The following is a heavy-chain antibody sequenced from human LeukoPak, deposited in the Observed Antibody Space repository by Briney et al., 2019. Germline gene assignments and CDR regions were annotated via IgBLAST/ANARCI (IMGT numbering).Heavy chain of an antibody. Sequence: GGSLRLSCAASGFTFSSYSMNWVRQAPGKGLEWVSYISSSSSTIYYADSVKGRFTISRDNAKNSLYLQMNSLRAEDTAVYYCASPPGPYYYYGMDVWGQGTLLTVSS. CDR3: ASPPGPYYYYGMDV. CDR1: GFTFSSYS. CDR2: ISSSSSTI. V-gene: IGHV3-48*01. J-gene: IGHJ6*02.